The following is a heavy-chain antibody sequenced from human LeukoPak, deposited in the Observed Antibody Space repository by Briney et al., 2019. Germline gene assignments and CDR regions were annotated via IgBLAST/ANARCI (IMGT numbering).Heavy chain of an antibody. J-gene: IGHJ3*02. D-gene: IGHD3-22*01. CDR1: GGSISSGDYY. Sequence: SQTLSLTCTVSGGSISSGDYYWSWIRQPPGKGLEWIGYIYYSGSTYYNPSLKSRVTISVDTSKNQFSLKLSSVTAADTAVYYCARVDSSGYSKSDAFDIWGQGTMVTVSS. V-gene: IGHV4-30-4*01. CDR3: ARVDSSGYSKSDAFDI. CDR2: IYYSGST.